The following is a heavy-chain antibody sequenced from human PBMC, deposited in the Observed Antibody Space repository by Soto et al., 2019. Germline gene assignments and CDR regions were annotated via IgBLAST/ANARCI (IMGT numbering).Heavy chain of an antibody. CDR3: ARGKGMEENYYYYGLDI. CDR1: GCTFTTHA. V-gene: IGHV1-3*01. Sequence: AGVNVSCKASGCTFTTHAMQWVRQAPGRSGEWMGWINGGTGQTKHSQRFQGRVNITRDTSASTAYMELSSLRSEDTAVYYCARGKGMEENYYYYGLDIWGQGTTVTVSS. CDR2: INGGTGQT. D-gene: IGHD1-1*01. J-gene: IGHJ6*02.